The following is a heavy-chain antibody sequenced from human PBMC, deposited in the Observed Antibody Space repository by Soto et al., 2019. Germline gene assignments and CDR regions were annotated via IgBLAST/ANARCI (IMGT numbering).Heavy chain of an antibody. V-gene: IGHV4-39*01. CDR1: GGSISSISYY. CDR3: ARHNYGSGSTYFDY. Sequence: SETLSLTCAVSGGSISSISYYWGWIRQPPGKGLEWIGSIYYSGSTYYNPSLKSRVTISVDTSKNQFSLKLNSMTAADTAVYYCARHNYGSGSTYFDYWGQGTLVTVSS. CDR2: IYYSGST. J-gene: IGHJ4*02. D-gene: IGHD3-10*01.